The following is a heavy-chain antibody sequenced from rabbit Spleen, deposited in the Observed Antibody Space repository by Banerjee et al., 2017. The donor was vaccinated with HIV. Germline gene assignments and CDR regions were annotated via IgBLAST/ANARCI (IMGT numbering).Heavy chain of an antibody. CDR1: GIDFTSSYF. D-gene: IGHD1-1*01. CDR2: IYTGSNSNT. V-gene: IGHV1S40*01. CDR3: ARGPYTNAWGPDYFTL. J-gene: IGHJ4*01. Sequence: QSLEESGGDLVKPGASLTLTCTASGIDFTSSYFICWVRQAPGKGLEWIGCIYTGSNSNTYYASWAKGRFTISKTSSTTVTLQMTSLTAADTATYFCARGPYTNAWGPDYFTLWGPGTLVTVS.